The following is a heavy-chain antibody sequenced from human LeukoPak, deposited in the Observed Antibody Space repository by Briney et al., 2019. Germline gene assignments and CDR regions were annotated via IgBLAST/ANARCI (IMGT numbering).Heavy chain of an antibody. CDR1: GFTFTSYS. CDR3: AKGVPNDY. J-gene: IGHJ4*02. CDR2: ISGGGGST. Sequence: GGSLRLSCAASGFTFTSYSMNWVRQAPGKGLEWVSTISGGGGSTYYADSVKGRFTISRDNSKNTLYLQMNSLRAEDTAVYYCAKGVPNDYWGQGTLVTVSS. V-gene: IGHV3-23*01. D-gene: IGHD4/OR15-4a*01.